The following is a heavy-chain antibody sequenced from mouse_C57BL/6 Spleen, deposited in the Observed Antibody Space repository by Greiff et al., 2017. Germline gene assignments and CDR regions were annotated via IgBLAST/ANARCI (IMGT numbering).Heavy chain of an antibody. J-gene: IGHJ1*03. CDR2: INPSNGGT. D-gene: IGHD2-3*01. CDR1: GYTFTSYW. Sequence: QVQLQQPGTELVKPGASVKLSCKASGYTFTSYWMHWVKQRPGQGLEWIGNINPSNGGTNYNEKFKSKATLTVDKSSSTAYMQLSSLTSEDAAVYYCARYDGYYGWYFDVWGTGTTVTVSS. CDR3: ARYDGYYGWYFDV. V-gene: IGHV1-53*01.